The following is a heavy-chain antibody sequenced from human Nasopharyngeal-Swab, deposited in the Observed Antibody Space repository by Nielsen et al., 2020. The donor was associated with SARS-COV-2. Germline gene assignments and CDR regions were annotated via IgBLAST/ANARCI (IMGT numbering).Heavy chain of an antibody. CDR1: GGTFSSYS. Sequence: SVQVSCKASGGTFSSYSISWVRQAPGQGLEWMGGIIPIFGTANYAQKFQGRVTITADDSTSTAYMELSSLRSEDTAVYYCASANPTSDIVVVPAAKYYYYYYMDVWGKGTTVTVSS. CDR2: IIPIFGTA. J-gene: IGHJ6*03. D-gene: IGHD2-2*01. CDR3: ASANPTSDIVVVPAAKYYYYYYMDV. V-gene: IGHV1-69*13.